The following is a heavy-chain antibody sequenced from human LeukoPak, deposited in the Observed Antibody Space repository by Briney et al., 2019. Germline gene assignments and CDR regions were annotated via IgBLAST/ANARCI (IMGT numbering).Heavy chain of an antibody. V-gene: IGHV3-21*01. Sequence: PGGSLRLSCSASGFTFSDYNMNWVRQAPGKGLEWVSSISSSSSYIYYADSVKGRFTISRDNAKNSLYLHMNSLRAEDSAVYYCATMIRGVFAFDNWGQGTMVTVSS. CDR1: GFTFSDYN. CDR3: ATMIRGVFAFDN. D-gene: IGHD3-10*01. CDR2: ISSSSSYI. J-gene: IGHJ3*02.